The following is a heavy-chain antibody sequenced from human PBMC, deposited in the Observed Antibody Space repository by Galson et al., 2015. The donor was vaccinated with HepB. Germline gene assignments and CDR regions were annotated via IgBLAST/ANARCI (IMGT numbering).Heavy chain of an antibody. D-gene: IGHD1-14*01. CDR2: ISCSGGSI. CDR1: RFTFSSYA. J-gene: IGHJ4*02. Sequence: SLRLSCAASRFTFSSYAMSWVRQAPGKGLGWVSAISCSGGSIYYADSVKGRFTISRDNAKNSLYLQMNSLRAEDTAVYYCAKDRGFGFKPHDYWGQGTLVTVSS. V-gene: IGHV3-23*01. CDR3: AKDRGFGFKPHDY.